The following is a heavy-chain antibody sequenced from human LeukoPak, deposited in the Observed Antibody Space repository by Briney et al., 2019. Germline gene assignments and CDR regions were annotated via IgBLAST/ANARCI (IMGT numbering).Heavy chain of an antibody. D-gene: IGHD6-19*01. CDR2: VIPIFGTA. CDR1: GGTFSSYA. Sequence: ASVTVSCKASGGTFSSYAISWVRQAPGQGLEWMGGVIPIFGTANYAQKFQGGVTITADESTSTAYMELSSLRSEDTAVYYCARYTQYSSGWYYFDYWGQGTLVTVSS. CDR3: ARYTQYSSGWYYFDY. V-gene: IGHV1-69*13. J-gene: IGHJ4*02.